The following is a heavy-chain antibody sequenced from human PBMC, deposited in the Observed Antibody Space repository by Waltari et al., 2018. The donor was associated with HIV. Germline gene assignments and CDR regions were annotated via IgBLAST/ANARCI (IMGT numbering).Heavy chain of an antibody. Sequence: QVQLVESGGGVVQPGRSLRLSCAASGFTFSSYGMHWVRQAPGKGLEWVAVISYDGSNKYYADSVKGRFTISRDNSKNTLYLQMNSLRAEDTAVYYCAKDLNGYYYYGMDVWGQGTTVTVSS. CDR2: ISYDGSNK. J-gene: IGHJ6*02. V-gene: IGHV3-30*18. CDR3: AKDLNGYYYYGMDV. D-gene: IGHD3-16*01. CDR1: GFTFSSYG.